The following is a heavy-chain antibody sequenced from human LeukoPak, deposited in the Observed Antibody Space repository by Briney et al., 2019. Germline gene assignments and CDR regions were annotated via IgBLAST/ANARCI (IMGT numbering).Heavy chain of an antibody. J-gene: IGHJ4*02. CDR1: GFTFSSYA. D-gene: IGHD4-17*01. Sequence: GGSLRLSCAASGFTFSSYAMHWVRQAPGKGLEWVAVISYDGSNKYYADSVKGRFTISRDNSKNTLYLQMNSLRAEDTAVYYCAREGGHDYGDCFDYWGQGTLVTVSS. CDR3: AREGGHDYGDCFDY. CDR2: ISYDGSNK. V-gene: IGHV3-30-3*01.